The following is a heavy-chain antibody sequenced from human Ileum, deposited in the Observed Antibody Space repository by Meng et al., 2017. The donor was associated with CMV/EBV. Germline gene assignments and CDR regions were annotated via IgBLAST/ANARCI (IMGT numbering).Heavy chain of an antibody. V-gene: IGHV3-30*02. D-gene: IGHD2-21*01. CDR3: AKEKHTVGWTLGDY. CDR2: IGYDGSEK. J-gene: IGHJ4*02. Sequence: GGSLRLSCAASGFTFYNYGMHWVRQAAGKGLEWVAFIGYDGSEKHYGDSVQDRFTVSRDNSKNTIYLQMNSLRAEDTAVYYCAKEKHTVGWTLGDYWGQGTLVTVSS. CDR1: GFTFYNYG.